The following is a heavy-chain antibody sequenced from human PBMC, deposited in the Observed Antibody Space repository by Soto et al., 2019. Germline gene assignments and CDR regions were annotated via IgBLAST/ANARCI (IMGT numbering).Heavy chain of an antibody. J-gene: IGHJ4*02. CDR2: IYYSGST. CDR3: AREGRLAAAGRLDY. D-gene: IGHD6-13*01. CDR1: GGSISGGDYY. Sequence: SETLSLTCTVSGGSISGGDYYWSWIRQVPKKGLEWIGYIYYSGSTYYNPSLKSRVAMSVDTSTNQFSLKLSSVTAADTAIYYCAREGRLAAAGRLDYWGQGTLVTVSS. V-gene: IGHV4-31*03.